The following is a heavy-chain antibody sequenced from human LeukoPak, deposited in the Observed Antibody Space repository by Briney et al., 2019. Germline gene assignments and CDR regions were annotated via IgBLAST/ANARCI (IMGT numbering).Heavy chain of an antibody. CDR3: ARDAIQLWFGSVSYFDY. CDR1: GFTFSSYG. V-gene: IGHV3-30*03. J-gene: IGHJ4*02. CDR2: ISYDGNNK. D-gene: IGHD5-18*01. Sequence: HPGGSLRLSCAASGFTFSSYGIHWVRQAPGKGLEWVAVISYDGNNKYYADSVKGRFTISRDNSKNTLYLQMNSLRAEDTAVYYCARDAIQLWFGSVSYFDYWGQGTLVTVSS.